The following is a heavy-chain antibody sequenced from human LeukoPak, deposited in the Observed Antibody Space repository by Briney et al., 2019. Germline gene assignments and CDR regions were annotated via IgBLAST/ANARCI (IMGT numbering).Heavy chain of an antibody. J-gene: IGHJ5*02. Sequence: SQTLSLTCVISGDSVSSNSATWNWIRQSPSRGFEWLGRTYYRSKWSSDYAVSVRSRITIDPDTSKNQFSLHLNSVSPEDTAIYYCARAESLTGQNWFDPWGQGTWSPSPQ. D-gene: IGHD1-14*01. V-gene: IGHV6-1*01. CDR2: TYYRSKWSS. CDR1: GDSVSSNSAT. CDR3: ARAESLTGQNWFDP.